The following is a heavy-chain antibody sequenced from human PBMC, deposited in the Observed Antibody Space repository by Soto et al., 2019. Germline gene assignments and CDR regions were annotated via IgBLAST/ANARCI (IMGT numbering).Heavy chain of an antibody. CDR1: GGSVSSGSYY. CDR3: ARAAAGTDY. V-gene: IGHV4-61*01. Sequence: QVQLQESGPGLAKPSETLSLTCTVSGGSVSSGSYYWSWIRQPPGKGLEWIGYIYYSGSTNYNPSLKSRVTISVDTSKNQFSLKLSSVTAADTAVYYCARAAAGTDYWGQGTLVTVSS. J-gene: IGHJ4*02. D-gene: IGHD1-1*01. CDR2: IYYSGST.